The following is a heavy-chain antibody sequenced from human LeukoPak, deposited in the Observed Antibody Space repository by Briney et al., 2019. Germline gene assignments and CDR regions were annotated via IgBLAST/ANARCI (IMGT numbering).Heavy chain of an antibody. V-gene: IGHV4-39*01. J-gene: IGHJ5*02. D-gene: IGHD2-15*01. CDR1: GGSISSSSYY. CDR3: VQYCSGGGCYLNWFDP. Sequence: PSETLSLTCTVSGGSISSSSYYWGWIRQPPGKGLEWIGNIFYSGSTYYNPSLKNRVTISVDTSKNQFSLKVNSVTAADTAVYYCVQYCSGGGCYLNWFDPWGQGTLVTVSS. CDR2: IFYSGST.